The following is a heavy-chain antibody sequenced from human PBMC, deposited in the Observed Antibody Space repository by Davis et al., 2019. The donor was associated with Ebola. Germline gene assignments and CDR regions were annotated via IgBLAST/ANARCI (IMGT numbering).Heavy chain of an antibody. Sequence: SETLSLTCVVSGFSITTAYSWGWIRQPPGKGLEWIGSIHHRGTTYYNPSLKSRVAISVDKSKNQFSLRLSSVTAADTAAYYCARVIAAADYNWFDLWGQGTLVTVSS. CDR1: GFSITTAYS. CDR2: IHHRGTT. V-gene: IGHV4-38-2*01. D-gene: IGHD6-13*01. CDR3: ARVIAAADYNWFDL. J-gene: IGHJ5*02.